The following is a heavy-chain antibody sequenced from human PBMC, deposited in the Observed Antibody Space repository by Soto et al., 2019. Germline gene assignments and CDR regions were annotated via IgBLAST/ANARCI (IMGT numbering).Heavy chain of an antibody. Sequence: EVQLLESGGGLVQPGGSLRLSCAASGFTFSSYAMSWVRQAPGKGLEWVSAISGSGGSTYYADSVKGRFTISRDNSKNTLYLQMNSLRAEDTAVYYCAKWIDSSKSGSTYYYYGMDVWGQGTTVTVSS. D-gene: IGHD3-22*01. CDR3: AKWIDSSKSGSTYYYYGMDV. V-gene: IGHV3-23*01. J-gene: IGHJ6*02. CDR1: GFTFSSYA. CDR2: ISGSGGST.